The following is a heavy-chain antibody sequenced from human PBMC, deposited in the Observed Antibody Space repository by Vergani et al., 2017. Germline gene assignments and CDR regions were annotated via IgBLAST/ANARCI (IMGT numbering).Heavy chain of an antibody. J-gene: IGHJ3*02. CDR3: ASPKDGNYDYRDHDAFDI. CDR2: IIPIFGTA. D-gene: IGHD4-11*01. CDR1: GGTFSSYA. Sequence: QVQLVQSGAEVKKPGSSVKVSCKASGGTFSSYAISWVRQAPGQGLEWMGGIIPIFGTANYAQKFQGIVTITADESTSTAYMELSSLRSEDTAVYYCASPKDGNYDYRDHDAFDIWGQGTMVTVSS. V-gene: IGHV1-69*01.